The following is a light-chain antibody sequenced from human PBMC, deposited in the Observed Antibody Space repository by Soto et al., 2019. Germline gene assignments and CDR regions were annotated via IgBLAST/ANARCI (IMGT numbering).Light chain of an antibody. V-gene: IGKV3-15*01. CDR2: GAS. J-gene: IGKJ1*01. CDR1: QSINAH. CDR3: QQYNTWLWT. Sequence: EVVMTQSPATLSVSPGERVTLSCRASQSINAHLAWYQQKPGQAPRLLIHGASTRATGIPARFSGSGFGTEFILTSSSVQSEDFAVYYCQQYNTWLWTFGQGTKVEIQ.